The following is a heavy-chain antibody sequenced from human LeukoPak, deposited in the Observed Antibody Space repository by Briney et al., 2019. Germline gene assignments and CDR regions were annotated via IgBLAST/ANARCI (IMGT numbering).Heavy chain of an antibody. CDR1: GFTFDDYA. D-gene: IGHD3-16*01. Sequence: GGSLKLSCAASGFTFDDYAMHWVRQAPGKGLEWVSGISWNSGSIGYADSVKGRFTISRDNAKNSLYLQMNSLRAEDTALYYCAKDQQIWGAFDIWGQGTMVTVSS. CDR2: ISWNSGSI. V-gene: IGHV3-9*01. CDR3: AKDQQIWGAFDI. J-gene: IGHJ3*02.